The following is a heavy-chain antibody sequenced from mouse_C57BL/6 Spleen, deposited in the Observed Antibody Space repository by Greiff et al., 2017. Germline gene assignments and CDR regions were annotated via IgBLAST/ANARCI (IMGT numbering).Heavy chain of an antibody. CDR1: GYTFTSYW. J-gene: IGHJ2*01. Sequence: VKLQQPGAELVKPGASVKLSCKASGYTFTSYWMHWVKQRPGRGLEWIGRIDPNSGGTKYNEKFKSKATLTVDKPSSTAYMQLSSLTSEDSAFYYSARGDYYGSLYFDYWGQGTTLTVSS. D-gene: IGHD1-1*01. V-gene: IGHV1-72*01. CDR3: ARGDYYGSLYFDY. CDR2: IDPNSGGT.